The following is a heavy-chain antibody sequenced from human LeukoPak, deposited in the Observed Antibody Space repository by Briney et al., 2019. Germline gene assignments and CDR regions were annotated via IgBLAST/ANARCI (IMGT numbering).Heavy chain of an antibody. CDR2: ISGSGYNT. Sequence: GGSLGLSCAASGFAFSSYGMSWVRQAPGKGLEWVSTISGSGYNTYYADSVKGRFTISRDNSENTLYLQMNSLRAEGTAVYYCAKDLRGSGWYGDFDYWGQGTLVTVSS. CDR3: AKDLRGSGWYGDFDY. CDR1: GFAFSSYG. V-gene: IGHV3-23*01. D-gene: IGHD6-19*01. J-gene: IGHJ4*02.